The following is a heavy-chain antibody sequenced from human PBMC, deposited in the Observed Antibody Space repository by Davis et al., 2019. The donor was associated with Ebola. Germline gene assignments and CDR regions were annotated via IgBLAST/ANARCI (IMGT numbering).Heavy chain of an antibody. CDR1: GFTFSSYS. CDR2: VSSSGSTI. D-gene: IGHD3-10*01. CDR3: ARESGPAYFDY. Sequence: GGSLRLSCAASGFTFSSYSMNWVRQAPGKGLEWVSYVSSSGSTIYYADSVKGRFTISRDNAKNSLYLQMNSLRAEDTAVYYCARESGPAYFDYWGQGTLVTVSS. J-gene: IGHJ4*02. V-gene: IGHV3-48*01.